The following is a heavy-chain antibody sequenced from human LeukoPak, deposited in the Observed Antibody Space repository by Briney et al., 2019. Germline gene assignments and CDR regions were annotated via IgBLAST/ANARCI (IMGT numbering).Heavy chain of an antibody. CDR3: AKGDYGGNPDAFDV. V-gene: IGHV3-23*01. J-gene: IGHJ3*01. CDR2: ISGSGGST. Sequence: GGSLRLSCAASGFTLSSYAMSWVRQAPGKGLEWACVISGSGGSTNYADSVKGRFTVSRDDSKNTLYLQMDSLRAADTAVYYCAKGDYGGNPDAFDVWGQETVVTVSS. CDR1: GFTLSSYA. D-gene: IGHD4-23*01.